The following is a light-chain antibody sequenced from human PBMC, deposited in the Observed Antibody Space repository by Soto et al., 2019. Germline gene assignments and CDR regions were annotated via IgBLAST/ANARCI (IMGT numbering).Light chain of an antibody. Sequence: DFRMTHSPSTLSASVGDRVTITCRASQNIRSRLAWFQQKPGKAPKLLIYDASSLESGVPQRFSGSGSGTEFTLTISSLQTDDLSTYSCQQYNSFWTFGQGIKVEIX. V-gene: IGKV1-5*01. CDR3: QQYNSFWT. J-gene: IGKJ1*01. CDR1: QNIRSR. CDR2: DAS.